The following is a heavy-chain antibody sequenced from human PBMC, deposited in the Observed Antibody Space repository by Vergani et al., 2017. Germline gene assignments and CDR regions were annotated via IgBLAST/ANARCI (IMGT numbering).Heavy chain of an antibody. D-gene: IGHD3-22*01. V-gene: IGHV3-30*18. Sequence: QVQLVESGGGVVQPGRSLRLSCAASGFTFSSYGMHWVRQAPGKGLEWVAVISYDGSNKYYADSVKGRFTISRDNSKNTLYLQMNSLRAEDTAVYYCAKDLSVEYYYDSSGYNGAFDIWGQGTMVTVSS. CDR2: ISYDGSNK. CDR1: GFTFSSYG. CDR3: AKDLSVEYYYDSSGYNGAFDI. J-gene: IGHJ3*02.